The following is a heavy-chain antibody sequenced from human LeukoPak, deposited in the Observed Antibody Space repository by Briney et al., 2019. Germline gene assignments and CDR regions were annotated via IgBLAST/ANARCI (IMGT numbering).Heavy chain of an antibody. CDR1: GFTFSSYA. J-gene: IGHJ4*02. V-gene: IGHV3-30-3*01. Sequence: QPGGSLRLSCAASGFTFSSYAMHWVRQAPSKGLEWVAVISYDGSNKYYADSVKGRFTISRDNSKNTLYLQMNSLRAEDTAVYYCARVGARVRDEGEYYFDYWGQGTLVTVSS. CDR2: ISYDGSNK. CDR3: ARVGARVRDEGEYYFDY. D-gene: IGHD3-10*01.